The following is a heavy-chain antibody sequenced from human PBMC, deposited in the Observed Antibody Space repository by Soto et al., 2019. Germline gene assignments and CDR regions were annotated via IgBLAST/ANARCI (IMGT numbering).Heavy chain of an antibody. J-gene: IGHJ4*02. D-gene: IGHD4-17*01. CDR2: ISSSSRYI. CDR1: GFSFSTYN. V-gene: IGHV3-21*01. CDR3: ARDWYYNDYASYYFDY. Sequence: GGSLRLSCAASGFSFSTYNMNWVRQAPGKGLEWVSSISSSSRYIYYADSVKGRFTISRDNAKNSLYLQMNSLRAEDTAVYYCARDWYYNDYASYYFDYWGQRTPVPVSS.